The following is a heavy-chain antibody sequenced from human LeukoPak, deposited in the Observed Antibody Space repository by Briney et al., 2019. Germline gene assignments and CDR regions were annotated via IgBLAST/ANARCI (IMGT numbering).Heavy chain of an antibody. CDR1: GGSISSSSYY. Sequence: PSETLSLTCTVSGGSISSSSYYWGWIRQPPGKGLEWIGRIYYSGSTYYNPSLKSRVTISVDTSKNQFSLRLRSVTAADTAVYYCARVTGYMIEDYFDYWGQGTLVTVSS. V-gene: IGHV4-39*07. J-gene: IGHJ4*02. CDR2: IYYSGST. CDR3: ARVTGYMIEDYFDY. D-gene: IGHD3-22*01.